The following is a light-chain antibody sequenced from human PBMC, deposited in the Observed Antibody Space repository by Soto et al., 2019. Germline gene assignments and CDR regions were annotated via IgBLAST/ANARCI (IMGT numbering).Light chain of an antibody. CDR1: NNDVGNYKL. J-gene: IGLJ3*02. V-gene: IGLV2-23*01. Sequence: QSALTQPGSVSGSPGQSITISCTGTNNDVGNYKLVSWYQQHLGKAPKLIIHEGTKRPSGVSNRFSASQSGNTASLTISGLQAEDEADYYCYSYAGTSTLVFGGGTKLTVL. CDR3: YSYAGTSTLV. CDR2: EGT.